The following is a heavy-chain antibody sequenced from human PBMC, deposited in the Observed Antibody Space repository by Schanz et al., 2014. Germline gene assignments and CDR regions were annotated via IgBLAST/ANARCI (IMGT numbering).Heavy chain of an antibody. V-gene: IGHV3-23*04. Sequence: EVQLVQSGGGLVQPGGSLRLSCAASGFTFSSHWMHWVRQAPGKGLEWVSAISGGGGTTYYADSVKGRFTISRDNSKNTLFLQMNSLRAEDTAVYYCARDHTTESYYSAGPPIDYWGQGTLLTVSS. D-gene: IGHD1-26*01. J-gene: IGHJ4*02. CDR3: ARDHTTESYYSAGPPIDY. CDR1: GFTFSSHW. CDR2: ISGGGGTT.